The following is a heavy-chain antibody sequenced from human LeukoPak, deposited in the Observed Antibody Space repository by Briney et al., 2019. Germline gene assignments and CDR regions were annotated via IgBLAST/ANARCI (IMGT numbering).Heavy chain of an antibody. D-gene: IGHD4-17*01. Sequence: GGPLRLSCTASGFTFSSHAMTWVRQAAGMGLQWVSSITGSGSGAYYADSVKGRVTISRDNSKNTLSLQMHSLRPDDTAMYYCAKVSGDNAHLQDDFDYWGQGTLVTVSS. CDR2: ITGSGSGA. V-gene: IGHV3-23*01. J-gene: IGHJ4*02. CDR1: GFTFSSHA. CDR3: AKVSGDNAHLQDDFDY.